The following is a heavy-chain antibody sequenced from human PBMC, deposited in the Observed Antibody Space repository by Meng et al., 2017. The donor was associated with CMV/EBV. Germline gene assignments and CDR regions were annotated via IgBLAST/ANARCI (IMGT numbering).Heavy chain of an antibody. D-gene: IGHD4-11*01. Sequence: GESLKISCAASGFTFSSYAMHWVRQAPGKGLEWVAVISNDGSNKYYADSVKGRFTISRDNSKNTLYLQMNSLRAEDTAVYYCARRGDDYRNYYDGMDVWGQGTTVTVSS. J-gene: IGHJ6*02. CDR3: ARRGDDYRNYYDGMDV. CDR2: ISNDGSNK. V-gene: IGHV3-30*04. CDR1: GFTFSSYA.